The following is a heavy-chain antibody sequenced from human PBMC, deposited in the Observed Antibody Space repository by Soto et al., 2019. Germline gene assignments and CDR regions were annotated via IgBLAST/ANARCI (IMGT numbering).Heavy chain of an antibody. D-gene: IGHD3-10*01. V-gene: IGHV4-59*08. Sequence: QVQLQESGPGLVKPSETLSLSCTVSGGSISSYYWSWFRQSPGKRMEWIGYVHHSWGSSYNPSLQSRVAISRATSKSQFSLKVTSVTAPATAVYYCARQGFGPLHGLVDVWGQGTTVTVSS. J-gene: IGHJ6*02. CDR3: ARQGFGPLHGLVDV. CDR1: GGSISSYY. CDR2: VHHSWGS.